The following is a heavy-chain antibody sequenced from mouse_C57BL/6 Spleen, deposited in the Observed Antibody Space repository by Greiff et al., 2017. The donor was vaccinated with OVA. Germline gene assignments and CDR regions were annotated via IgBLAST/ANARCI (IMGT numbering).Heavy chain of an antibody. CDR2: ISYDGSN. CDR3: AEGYGDAMDY. Sequence: EVKLQESGPGLVKPSQCLSLTCSVTGYSITSGYYWNWIRQFPGNKLEWMGYISYDGSNNYNPSLKNRISITRDTSKNQFFLKLNSVTTEDTATYYCAEGYGDAMDYWGQGTSVTVSS. CDR1: GYSITSGYY. V-gene: IGHV3-6*01. J-gene: IGHJ4*01. D-gene: IGHD1-1*01.